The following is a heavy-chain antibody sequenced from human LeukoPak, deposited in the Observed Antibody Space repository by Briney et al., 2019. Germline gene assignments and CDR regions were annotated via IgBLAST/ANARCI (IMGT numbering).Heavy chain of an antibody. CDR2: INHSGST. V-gene: IGHV4-34*01. CDR3: ARGDCSSTSCYTYDY. Sequence: SETLSLTCAVYGGSFSGYYWSWIRQPPGKGLDWMGEINHSGSTNYNPSLKSRVAISVDTSKNQFSLKLSSVTAADTAVYYCARGDCSSTSCYTYDYWGQGTLVTVSS. CDR1: GGSFSGYY. J-gene: IGHJ4*02. D-gene: IGHD2-2*02.